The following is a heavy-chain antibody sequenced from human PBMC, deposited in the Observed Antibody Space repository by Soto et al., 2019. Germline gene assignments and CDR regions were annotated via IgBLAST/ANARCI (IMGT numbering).Heavy chain of an antibody. CDR1: GSSFSSYA. Sequence: EVQLLESGGDLVQFGGSLRLSCAASGSSFSSYAMNWVRQAPGKGLEWVSTISRYGGITYYADSVKGRFTISRDNSKNTVSMQMNSLGAEDTAVYYCAKGGFWVHYGLDVWGQGTTVTVSS. D-gene: IGHD3-16*01. CDR2: ISRYGGIT. V-gene: IGHV3-23*01. CDR3: AKGGFWVHYGLDV. J-gene: IGHJ6*02.